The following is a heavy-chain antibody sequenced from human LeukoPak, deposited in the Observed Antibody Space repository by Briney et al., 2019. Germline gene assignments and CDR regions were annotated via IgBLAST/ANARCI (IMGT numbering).Heavy chain of an antibody. J-gene: IGHJ6*02. D-gene: IGHD6-13*01. CDR2: IYYSGST. V-gene: IGHV4-31*03. CDR1: GGSISSGGYY. Sequence: PSETLSLTCTVSGGSISSGGYYWSWIRQHPGKGLEWIGYIYYSGSTYYNPSLRSRVTISVDTSKNQFSLKLSSVTAADTAVYYCARVAAGTYYYGMDVWGQGTTVTVSS. CDR3: ARVAAGTYYYGMDV.